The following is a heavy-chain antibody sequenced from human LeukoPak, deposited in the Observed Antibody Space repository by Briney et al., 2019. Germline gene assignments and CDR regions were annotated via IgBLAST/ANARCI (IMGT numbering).Heavy chain of an antibody. J-gene: IGHJ4*02. CDR3: AREYYGDYT. D-gene: IGHD4-17*01. CDR2: INPSGGST. V-gene: IGHV1-46*01. Sequence: ASVKVSCKASGYTFTSYGINWVRQAPGQGLEWMGIINPSGGSTSYAQKFQGRVTMTRDTSISTAYMELSRLTSDDTAVYYCAREYYGDYTWGQGILVTVSS. CDR1: GYTFTSYG.